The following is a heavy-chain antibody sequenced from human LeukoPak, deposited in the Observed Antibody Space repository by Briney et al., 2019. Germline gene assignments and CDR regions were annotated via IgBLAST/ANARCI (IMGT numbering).Heavy chain of an antibody. Sequence: ASVKVSCKASGYTFTSYYMHWVRQAPGQGLEWMGIINPSGGSTSYAQKLQGRVTMTTDTSTSTAYMELRSLRSDDTAVYYCARENTVTDNWFDPWGQGTLVTVSS. D-gene: IGHD4-17*01. J-gene: IGHJ5*02. V-gene: IGHV1-46*01. CDR2: INPSGGST. CDR3: ARENTVTDNWFDP. CDR1: GYTFTSYY.